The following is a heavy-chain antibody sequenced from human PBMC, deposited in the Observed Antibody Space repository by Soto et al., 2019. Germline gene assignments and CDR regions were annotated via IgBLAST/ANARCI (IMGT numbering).Heavy chain of an antibody. Sequence: SETLSLTCTVSGGSISSYYWSWIRQPAGKGLEWIGRIYTSGSTNYNPSLKSRVTMSVDTSKNQFSLKLSSVTAADTAVYYCARTTVTTLSYYYYGMDVWGQGTTVTVSS. CDR1: GGSISSYY. J-gene: IGHJ6*02. CDR2: IYTSGST. D-gene: IGHD4-17*01. CDR3: ARTTVTTLSYYYYGMDV. V-gene: IGHV4-4*07.